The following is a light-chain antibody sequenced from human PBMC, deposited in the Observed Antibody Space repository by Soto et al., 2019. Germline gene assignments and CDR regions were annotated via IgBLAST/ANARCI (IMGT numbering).Light chain of an antibody. CDR3: QQLNDYPFT. J-gene: IGKJ3*01. CDR2: DVS. Sequence: AIQLTQSPSSLSASVGDRVTITCRASQGVSSVLAWYQQKPGKAPKLLIYDVSTLQSGVPSRFSGSGSGTLFTLTISSLQPEDFATYFCQQLNDYPFTFGPGTKVDI. CDR1: QGVSSV. V-gene: IGKV1D-13*01.